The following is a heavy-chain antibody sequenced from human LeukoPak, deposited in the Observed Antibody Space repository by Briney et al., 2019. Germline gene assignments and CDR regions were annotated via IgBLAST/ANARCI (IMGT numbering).Heavy chain of an antibody. CDR1: GYSIISDYF. CDR2: IFHSGDV. V-gene: IGHV4-38-2*02. D-gene: IGHD6-19*01. CDR3: ARRCYSSGWWFCGNFDY. Sequence: SETLSLTCIVSGYSIISDYFWGWVRQPPGKGPEWIGSIFHSGDVYYNPSLKSRVTISVDTSKNQFSLKLSSVTAADTAVYYCARRCYSSGWWFCGNFDYWGQGTLVTVSS. J-gene: IGHJ4*02.